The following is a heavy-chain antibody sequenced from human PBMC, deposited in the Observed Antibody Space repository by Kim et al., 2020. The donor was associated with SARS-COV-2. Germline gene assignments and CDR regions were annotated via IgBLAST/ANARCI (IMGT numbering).Heavy chain of an antibody. CDR3: ARGDGDYVFFDGMDV. D-gene: IGHD4-17*01. J-gene: IGHJ6*02. V-gene: IGHV4-59*08. CDR1: GGSISSYY. Sequence: SETLSLTCTVSGGSISSYYWSWIRQPPGKGLEWIGYIYYSGSTNYNPSLKSRVTISVDTSKNQFSLKLSSVTAADTAVYYCARGDGDYVFFDGMDVWGQGTTVTVSS. CDR2: IYYSGST.